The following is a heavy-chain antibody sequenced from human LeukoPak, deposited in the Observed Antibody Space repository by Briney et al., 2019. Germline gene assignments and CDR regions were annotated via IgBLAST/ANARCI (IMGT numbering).Heavy chain of an antibody. D-gene: IGHD4-17*01. Sequence: ASVKVSCKASGYTFTSYDINWVRQATGQGLEWMGWMNPNSGNTGYAQKFKGRVTMTRNTSISTAYMELSSLRSEDTAVYYCARTTVTGFDFDYWGQGTLVTVSS. V-gene: IGHV1-8*01. CDR2: MNPNSGNT. CDR3: ARTTVTGFDFDY. CDR1: GYTFTSYD. J-gene: IGHJ4*02.